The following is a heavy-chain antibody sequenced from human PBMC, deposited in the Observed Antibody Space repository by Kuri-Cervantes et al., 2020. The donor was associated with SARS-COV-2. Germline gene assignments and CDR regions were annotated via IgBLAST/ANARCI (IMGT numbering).Heavy chain of an antibody. CDR3: ARDHGDSSSWPHRVIRYYGMDV. V-gene: IGHV1-24*01. Sequence: ASEKVSCKVSGYTLTELSMHWVRQAPGKGLEWMGGFDPEDGETIYAQKFQGRVTITADESTSTAYMELSSLRSEDTAVYYCARDHGDSSSWPHRVIRYYGMDVWGQGTTVTVSS. CDR2: FDPEDGET. D-gene: IGHD6-13*01. J-gene: IGHJ6*02. CDR1: GYTLTELS.